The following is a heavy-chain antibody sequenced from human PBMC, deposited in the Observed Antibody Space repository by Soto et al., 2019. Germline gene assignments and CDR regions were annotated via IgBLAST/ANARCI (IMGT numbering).Heavy chain of an antibody. J-gene: IGHJ6*02. V-gene: IGHV5-51*01. CDR3: ARQPMVLGKFPSYYYYGMDV. CDR1: GYSFTSYW. CDR2: IYPGGSDT. D-gene: IGHD3-10*01. Sequence: LKISCKGSGYSFTSYWIGWVRQMPGKGLEWMGIIYPGGSDTRYSPSFQGQVTISADKSISTAYLQWSSLKASDTAMYYCARQPMVLGKFPSYYYYGMDVWGQGTTVTVSS.